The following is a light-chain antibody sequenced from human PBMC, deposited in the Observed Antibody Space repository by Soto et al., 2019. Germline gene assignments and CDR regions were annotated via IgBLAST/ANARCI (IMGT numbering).Light chain of an antibody. V-gene: IGLV2-14*01. Sequence: QSALTQPASVSGSPGQSITISCTGTSSDVGGYNYVSWYQQHPGKAPKIMIYEVSYRPSGVSNRFSGCKSGNTASLTISGLQAEDEADYYCSSYTSSSTLHYVFGTGTKLTVL. CDR2: EVS. CDR3: SSYTSSSTLHYV. J-gene: IGLJ1*01. CDR1: SSDVGGYNY.